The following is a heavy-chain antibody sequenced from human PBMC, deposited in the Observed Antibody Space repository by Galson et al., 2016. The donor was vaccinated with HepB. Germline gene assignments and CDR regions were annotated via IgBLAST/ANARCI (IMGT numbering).Heavy chain of an antibody. CDR2: IYSGGST. V-gene: IGHV3-NL1*01. CDR3: AIDPPGIALAGTGG. Sequence: SLRLSCAASGFVFKNYGVHWVRQAPGKGLESIALIYSGGSTQYADNVKGRFTISRDSSKNTVYLQLNSMRVEDKAVYDCAIDPPGIALAGTGGWGQGTLVTVSS. D-gene: IGHD6-19*01. J-gene: IGHJ4*02. CDR1: GFVFKNYG.